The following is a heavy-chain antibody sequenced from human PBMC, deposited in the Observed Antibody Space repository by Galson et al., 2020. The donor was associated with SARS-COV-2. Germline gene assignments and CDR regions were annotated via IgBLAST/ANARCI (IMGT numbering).Heavy chain of an antibody. CDR1: GFTFSSYS. J-gene: IGHJ3*02. V-gene: IGHV3-21*01. CDR2: ISSSSSYI. D-gene: IGHD1-26*01. Sequence: KIGESLKISCAASGFTFSSYSMNWVRQAPGKGLEWVSSISSSSSYIYYADSVKGRFTISRDNAKNSLYLQMNSLRAEDTAVYYCARWGVEWELRRLDAFDIWGQGTMVTVSS. CDR3: ARWGVEWELRRLDAFDI.